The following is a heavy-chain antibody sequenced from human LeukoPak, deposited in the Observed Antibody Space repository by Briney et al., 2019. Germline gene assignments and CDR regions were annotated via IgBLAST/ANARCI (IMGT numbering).Heavy chain of an antibody. CDR2: IYYSGST. J-gene: IGHJ2*01. D-gene: IGHD6-25*01. Sequence: TSETLSLTCTVSGGSISSYYWSWIRQPPGKGLEWIGYIYYSGSTNYNPSLKSRVTISVDTSKNQFPLKLSSVTAADTAVYYCARQGGGFWYFDLWGRGTLVTASS. CDR3: ARQGGGFWYFDL. V-gene: IGHV4-59*08. CDR1: GGSISSYY.